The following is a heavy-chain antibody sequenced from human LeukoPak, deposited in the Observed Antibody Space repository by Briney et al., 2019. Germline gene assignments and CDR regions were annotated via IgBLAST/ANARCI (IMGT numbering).Heavy chain of an antibody. V-gene: IGHV4-4*07. Sequence: SETLSLTCTVSGASISSYYWSWIRQTAGKGLEWIGRIYTSGSTNYNPSLKSRVTMSVDTSKTQFSLKLSSVTAADTAVYYCARAGGYYDSSGYYYYWGQGALVTVSS. D-gene: IGHD3-22*01. J-gene: IGHJ4*02. CDR3: ARAGGYYDSSGYYYY. CDR1: GASISSYY. CDR2: IYTSGST.